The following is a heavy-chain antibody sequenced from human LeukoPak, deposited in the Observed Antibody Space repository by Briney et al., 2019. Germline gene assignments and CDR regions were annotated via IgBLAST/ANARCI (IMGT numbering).Heavy chain of an antibody. J-gene: IGHJ5*02. CDR3: ARDWGWAFDP. Sequence: PGGSLRLSCVASGFNFRSRWMSWVRQAPGKGLEWVAHISEDGSRGDYVDSLKGRFTISRDNAKDSLFLELNSLRTDDTAVYYCARDWGWAFDPWGQGTLVTVFS. D-gene: IGHD3-16*01. CDR2: ISEDGSRG. CDR1: GFNFRSRW. V-gene: IGHV3-7*01.